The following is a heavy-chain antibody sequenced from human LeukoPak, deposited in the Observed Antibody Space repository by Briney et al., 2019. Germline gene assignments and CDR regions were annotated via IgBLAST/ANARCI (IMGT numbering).Heavy chain of an antibody. Sequence: PSETLSLTCAVSGYSISSGYFWAWIRQAPGKEPEWIGSISHSGSSYSNPSLKSRVIVSVDTSNNQFSLRLTSVTAADTATYYCARDGYYYDGTFEYWGQGIRVAVSS. J-gene: IGHJ4*02. CDR3: ARDGYYYDGTFEY. D-gene: IGHD3-22*01. V-gene: IGHV4-38-2*02. CDR2: ISHSGSS. CDR1: GYSISSGYF.